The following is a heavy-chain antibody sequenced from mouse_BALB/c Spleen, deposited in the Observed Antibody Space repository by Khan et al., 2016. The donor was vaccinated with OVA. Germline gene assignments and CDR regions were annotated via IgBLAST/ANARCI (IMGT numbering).Heavy chain of an antibody. J-gene: IGHJ4*01. CDR2: HNPSPGYR. Sequence: QVPLQQSGAELAKPGASVKMSCKASGYTFTSYWMHWVKQRPGQGLEWIGYHNPSPGYREYNQKFKDKAPLTADKSSSTAYMQLSRLTSEDSAVYYCASVWLYYYGSMGDAMDYWGQGTSVTVSS. V-gene: IGHV1-7*01. CDR3: ASVWLYYYGSMGDAMDY. D-gene: IGHD1-1*01. CDR1: GYTFTSYW.